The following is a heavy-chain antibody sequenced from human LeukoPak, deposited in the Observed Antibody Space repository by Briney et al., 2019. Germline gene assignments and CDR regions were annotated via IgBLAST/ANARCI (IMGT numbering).Heavy chain of an antibody. D-gene: IGHD5-12*01. Sequence: GGSLRLSCEASGFTFSSYWMSWVRQAPGKGLGWVANIKTDGSEKYYADSVKGRFTISRDNSKNTVLLQMNSLRVEDTAVYYCAKGVGYGGMDVWGQGTTLIVSS. J-gene: IGHJ6*02. CDR1: GFTFSSYW. CDR3: AKGVGYGGMDV. V-gene: IGHV3-7*01. CDR2: IKTDGSEK.